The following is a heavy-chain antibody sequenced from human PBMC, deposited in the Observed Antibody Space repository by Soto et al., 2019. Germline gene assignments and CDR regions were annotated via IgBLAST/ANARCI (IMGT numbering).Heavy chain of an antibody. Sequence: EVQLVESGEGLVQPGGSLRLSCAASGFTFSSYAMHWVRQAPGKGLEYVSAISSNGGSTYYADSVKGRFTISRDNSKNTLYLQMGSLRAEDMAVYYCARSGYSYGFDYWGQGTLLTVAS. CDR3: ARSGYSYGFDY. V-gene: IGHV3-64*02. J-gene: IGHJ4*02. CDR1: GFTFSSYA. CDR2: ISSNGGST. D-gene: IGHD5-18*01.